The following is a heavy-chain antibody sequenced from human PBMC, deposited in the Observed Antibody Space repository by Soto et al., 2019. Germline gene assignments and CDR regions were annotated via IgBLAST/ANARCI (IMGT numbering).Heavy chain of an antibody. V-gene: IGHV4-39*01. CDR3: AVLRYVDWLLSGVGFDS. J-gene: IGHJ3*02. D-gene: IGHD3-9*01. Sequence: SETLSLTCTVSGGSISSSNYYWGWIRQPPGKGLEWIGSIYYSGSTYYNPSLKSRVTISVDTSKNQFSLKLSSVTAADTAVYYCAVLRYVDWLLSGVGFDSWGQGTTVTVSS. CDR1: GGSISSSNYY. CDR2: IYYSGST.